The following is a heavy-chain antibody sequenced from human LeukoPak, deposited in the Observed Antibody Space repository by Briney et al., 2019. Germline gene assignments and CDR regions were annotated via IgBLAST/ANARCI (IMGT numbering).Heavy chain of an antibody. J-gene: IGHJ6*03. V-gene: IGHV1-18*01. CDR1: GYTFTSYG. CDR3: ARAARSSDSSGYKYYYYYMDV. D-gene: IGHD3-22*01. CDR2: ISAYNGNT. Sequence: ASVKVSCKASGYTFTSYGISWVRQAPGQGLEWMGWISAYNGNTNYAQKLQGRVTMTTDTSTSTAYMELRSLRSDDTAVYYCARAARSSDSSGYKYYYYYMDVWGKGTTVTVSS.